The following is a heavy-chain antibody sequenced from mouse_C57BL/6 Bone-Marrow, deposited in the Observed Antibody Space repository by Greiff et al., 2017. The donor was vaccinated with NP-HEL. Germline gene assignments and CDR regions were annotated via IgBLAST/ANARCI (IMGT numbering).Heavy chain of an antibody. Sequence: QVQLQQSGAELVRPGSSVKLSCKASGYTFTSYWMDWVKQRPGQGLEWIGNIYPSDSETHYNQKFKDKATLTVDTSSSTAYMQLSSLTSEDSAVYYCARRVIKGYFDVWGTGTTVTVSS. V-gene: IGHV1-61*01. CDR2: IYPSDSET. J-gene: IGHJ1*03. CDR1: GYTFTSYW. CDR3: ARRVIKGYFDV. D-gene: IGHD2-4*01.